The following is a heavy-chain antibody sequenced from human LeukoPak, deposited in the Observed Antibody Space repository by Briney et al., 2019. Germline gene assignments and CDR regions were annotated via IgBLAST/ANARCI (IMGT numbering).Heavy chain of an antibody. CDR2: ISWNSGSI. CDR3: AKDSTSYVDTAMVHY. CDR1: GFTFDDYA. D-gene: IGHD5-18*01. Sequence: GGSLRLSCAPSGFTFDDYAMHWVRQAPGKGLEWVSGISWNSGSIGYADSVKGRFTISRDNAKNSLYLQMNSLRAEDTALYYCAKDSTSYVDTAMVHYWGQGTLVTVSS. V-gene: IGHV3-9*01. J-gene: IGHJ4*02.